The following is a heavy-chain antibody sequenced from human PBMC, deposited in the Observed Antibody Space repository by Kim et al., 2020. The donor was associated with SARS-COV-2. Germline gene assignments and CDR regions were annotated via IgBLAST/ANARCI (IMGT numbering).Heavy chain of an antibody. V-gene: IGHV4-34*01. CDR2: INHSGST. CDR3: ARRGSRGTNWFDP. D-gene: IGHD1-1*01. CDR1: GGSFSGYY. J-gene: IGHJ5*02. Sequence: SETLSLTCAVYGGSFSGYYWSWIRQPPGKGLEWIGEINHSGSTNYNPSLKSRVTISVDTSKNQFSLKLSSVTAADTAVYYCARRGSRGTNWFDPWGQGTLVTVSS.